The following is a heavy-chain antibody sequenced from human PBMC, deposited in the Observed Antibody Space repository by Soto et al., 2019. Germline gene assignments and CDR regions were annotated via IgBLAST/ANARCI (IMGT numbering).Heavy chain of an antibody. J-gene: IGHJ4*02. D-gene: IGHD1-26*01. CDR3: GRGRSGQLVVFY. CDR1: GYTFTGHY. CDR2: IGPANGDT. Sequence: ASVKVSCKASGYTFTGHYIHWVRQAPGQGPEWMGEIGPANGDTRYGQKFQGRVTMTRDTSIKTVYMELNNLRLDDTAIYYCGRGRSGQLVVFYWGQGNPVTVSS. V-gene: IGHV1-2*02.